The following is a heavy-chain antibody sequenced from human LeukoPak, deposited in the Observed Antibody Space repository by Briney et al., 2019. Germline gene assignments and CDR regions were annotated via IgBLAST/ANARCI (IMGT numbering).Heavy chain of an antibody. CDR3: ARDAYYGPGTLVY. V-gene: IGHV4-31*03. CDR1: GDSINGGGYY. J-gene: IGHJ4*02. D-gene: IGHD3-10*01. Sequence: SETLSLTCTVSGDSINGGGYYWSWIRQHPGKGLEWIGYIYYSGSTYYNPSLKSRVTISVDKSKNQFSLKVSSVTVADTAVYYCARDAYYGPGTLVYWGQGTLVTVSS. CDR2: IYYSGST.